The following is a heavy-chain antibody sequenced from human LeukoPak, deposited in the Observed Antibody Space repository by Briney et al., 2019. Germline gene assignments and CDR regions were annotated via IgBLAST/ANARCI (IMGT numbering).Heavy chain of an antibody. V-gene: IGHV3-21*01. D-gene: IGHD2-15*01. Sequence: GGSLRLSCAASGFTFSSSSMNWVRQAPGKGLEWVSSISSSGSYINYGDSVKGRFTFSRDNAKNSLYLQMNSLRAEDTAVYYCARDKVYWRGGSCHLVGIDFWGQGALVSVSS. CDR1: GFTFSSSS. J-gene: IGHJ4*02. CDR3: ARDKVYWRGGSCHLVGIDF. CDR2: ISSSGSYI.